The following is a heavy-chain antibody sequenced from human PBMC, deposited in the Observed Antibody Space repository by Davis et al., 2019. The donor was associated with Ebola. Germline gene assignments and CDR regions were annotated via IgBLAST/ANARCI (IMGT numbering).Heavy chain of an antibody. CDR1: GGSFSDYY. Sequence: SETLSLTCAVYGGSFSDYYWSWIRQSPGKGLEWIGYISHAGFSDYNPSLTSRVTISVDTSKNQFSLKLSSVTAADTAVYYCARRSVGGNGWFDPWGQGTLVTVSS. D-gene: IGHD2-8*01. J-gene: IGHJ5*02. CDR3: ARRSVGGNGWFDP. CDR2: ISHAGFS. V-gene: IGHV4-34*01.